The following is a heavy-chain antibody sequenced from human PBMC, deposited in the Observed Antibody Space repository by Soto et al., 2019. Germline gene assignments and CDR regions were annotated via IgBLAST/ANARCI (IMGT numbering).Heavy chain of an antibody. D-gene: IGHD3-22*01. J-gene: IGHJ4*02. CDR1: GYTFTGHD. CDR3: ARQIYDSDTGPNFQYYFDS. Sequence: ASVKVSCKASGYTFTGHDLHWVRQAPGQGLEWIGWIKTNGGATKYARKFQGRFTMTRDTSTTTAYLELHSLRSDDTAMYYCARQIYDSDTGPNFQYYFDSWGQGTPVTVSS. CDR2: IKTNGGAT. V-gene: IGHV1-2*02.